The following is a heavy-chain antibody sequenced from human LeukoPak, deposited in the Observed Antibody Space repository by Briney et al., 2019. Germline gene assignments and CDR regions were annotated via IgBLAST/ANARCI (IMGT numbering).Heavy chain of an antibody. V-gene: IGHV3-23*01. J-gene: IGHJ4*02. CDR2: ISGSGGST. Sequence: PGGSLRLSCAASGFTFSSYAMSWVRQAPGKGLEWVSAISGSGGSTYCADSVKGRFTISRDNSKNTLYLQMNSLRAEDTAVYYCARQVRLGSRAIDYWGQGTLVTVSS. CDR1: GFTFSSYA. D-gene: IGHD6-13*01. CDR3: ARQVRLGSRAIDY.